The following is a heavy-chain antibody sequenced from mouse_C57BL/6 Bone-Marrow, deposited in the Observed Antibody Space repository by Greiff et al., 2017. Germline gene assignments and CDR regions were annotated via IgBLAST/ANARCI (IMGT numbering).Heavy chain of an antibody. J-gene: IGHJ4*01. Sequence: QVQLKESGPELVKPGASVKISCKASGYAFSSSWMNWVKQRPGKGLEWIGRIYPGDGDTNYNGKFKGKATMTADKSSSTAYMQLSSLTSEDSAVYFCARYAPMDYWGQGTSVTVSS. CDR2: IYPGDGDT. D-gene: IGHD6-5*01. CDR1: GYAFSSSW. V-gene: IGHV1-82*01. CDR3: ARYAPMDY.